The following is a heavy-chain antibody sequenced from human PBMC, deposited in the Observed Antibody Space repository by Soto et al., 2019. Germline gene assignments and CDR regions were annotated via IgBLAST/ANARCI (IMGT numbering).Heavy chain of an antibody. D-gene: IGHD4-17*01. J-gene: IGHJ5*02. CDR1: GFTFHNFG. V-gene: IGHV3-33*01. CDR3: ARELTSMTTNNWIDP. CDR2: IWYDGNNE. Sequence: GGSLRLSCAASGFTFHNFGMHWVLQAPGKGLEWLAGIWYDGNNEYYADSVKGRFIVSRDNSKNTLYLQMNGLRAEDTAVYYCARELTSMTTNNWIDPWGQGTLVTVSS.